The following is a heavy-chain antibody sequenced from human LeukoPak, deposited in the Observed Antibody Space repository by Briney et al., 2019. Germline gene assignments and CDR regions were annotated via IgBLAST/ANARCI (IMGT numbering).Heavy chain of an antibody. J-gene: IGHJ4*02. D-gene: IGHD3-22*01. CDR1: GFTFSSNA. Sequence: SGGSLRLSCAASGFTFSSNAMSWIRQAPGKGLEWVSYISSSGSTIYYADSVKGRFTISRDNAKNSLYLQMNSLRAEDTAVYYCARDLYYDSSGLLGYWGQGTLVTVSS. CDR3: ARDLYYDSSGLLGY. V-gene: IGHV3-11*04. CDR2: ISSSGSTI.